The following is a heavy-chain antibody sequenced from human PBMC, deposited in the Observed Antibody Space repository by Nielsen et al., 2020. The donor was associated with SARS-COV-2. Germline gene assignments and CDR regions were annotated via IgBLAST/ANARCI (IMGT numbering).Heavy chain of an antibody. J-gene: IGHJ5*02. D-gene: IGHD3-16*01. V-gene: IGHV4-31*03. Sequence: SETLSLTCTVSGGSISSGGYYWSWIRQHPGKGLEWIGYIYYSGSTYYNPSLKSRVTISVDTSKNQFSLKLSSVTAADTAVYYCARDTFAAGGDWFDPWGQGTLVTVSS. CDR3: ARDTFAAGGDWFDP. CDR1: GGSISSGGYY. CDR2: IYYSGST.